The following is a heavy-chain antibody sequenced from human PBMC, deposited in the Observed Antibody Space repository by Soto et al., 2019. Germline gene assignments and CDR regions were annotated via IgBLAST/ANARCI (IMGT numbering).Heavy chain of an antibody. J-gene: IGHJ3*01. CDR1: GGSLSDYF. CDR2: INHLGSI. D-gene: IGHD3-22*01. V-gene: IGHV4-34*01. Sequence: SETLSLTCVASGGSLSDYFWSWIRQPPGMALEWIGEINHLGSINYNPSLKSRVTMSVDTSKNQFSLTLNSVTAADTAMYYCARGYDSSGFDVGWGVFDFWSQGTMVTGSS. CDR3: ARGYDSSGFDVGWGVFDF.